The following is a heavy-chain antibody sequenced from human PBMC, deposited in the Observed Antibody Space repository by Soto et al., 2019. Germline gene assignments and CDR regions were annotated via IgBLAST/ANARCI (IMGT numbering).Heavy chain of an antibody. CDR3: APHVSCSGGSCQYDAFAI. V-gene: IGHV3-23*01. CDR1: GFTVTSHA. CDR2: VTADGGT. J-gene: IGHJ3*02. Sequence: EVQVLESGGGLLQPGGSLRLSCEGSGFTVTSHARTWFRQAPGKGPKWVSTVTADGGTYYADSVKGRFAMSRDTSENTLYLQMNSLGAEDTAAYYCAPHVSCSGGSCQYDAFAIRGQGTMVTVSS. D-gene: IGHD2-15*01.